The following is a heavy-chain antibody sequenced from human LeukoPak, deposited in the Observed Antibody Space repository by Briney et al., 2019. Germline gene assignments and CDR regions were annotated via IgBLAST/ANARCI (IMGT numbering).Heavy chain of an antibody. J-gene: IGHJ3*01. D-gene: IGHD6-19*01. V-gene: IGHV3-23*01. CDR3: AKDRAVAVTNRGDAFGS. CDR1: GFTIDSYD. CDR2: VSGRGGGT. Sequence: GGSLRLSCVVPGFTIDSYDMNWVRQAPGKGLEWISTVSGRGGGTFSADSVKGRFTMSRDNSKNTMYLQMNRLRAEDTAVYFCAKDRAVAVTNRGDAFGSWGQGTMVTVSS.